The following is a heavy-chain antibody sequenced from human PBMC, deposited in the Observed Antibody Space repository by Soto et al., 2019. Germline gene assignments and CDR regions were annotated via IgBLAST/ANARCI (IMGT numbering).Heavy chain of an antibody. J-gene: IGHJ6*02. CDR2: IIPIFGTA. CDR3: ARGVQDIVVVPAARYYYYGMAV. Sequence: QVQLVQSGAEVKKPGSSVKVSCKASGGTFSSYAISWVRQAPGQGLEWMGGIIPIFGTANYAQKFQGRVTITADESTSTAYMELSSLRSEDTAVYYCARGVQDIVVVPAARYYYYGMAVWGQGTTVTVSS. CDR1: GGTFSSYA. D-gene: IGHD2-2*01. V-gene: IGHV1-69*01.